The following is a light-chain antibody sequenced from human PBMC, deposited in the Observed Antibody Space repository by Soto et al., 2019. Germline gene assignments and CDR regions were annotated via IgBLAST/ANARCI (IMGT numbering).Light chain of an antibody. CDR3: QTWGTGIQV. CDR1: SGHSRYA. CDR2: LNSDGSH. V-gene: IGLV4-69*01. Sequence: QPVLTQSPSASASLGASVKLTCTLSSGHSRYAIAWHQQQPEKGPRYLMKLNSDGSHSKGDGSPDRFSGSSSGAERYLTIASLQAEDEADYYCQTWGTGIQVFGGGAKLTVL. J-gene: IGLJ2*01.